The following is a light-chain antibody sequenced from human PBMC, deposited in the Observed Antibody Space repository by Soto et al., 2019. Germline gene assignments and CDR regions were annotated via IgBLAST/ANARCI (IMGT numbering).Light chain of an antibody. Sequence: QSVLTQPPSVSGTPGLRVNISCSGGISNIGKDTVNWYQQLPGTAPKLLMFNDDKRPSGVPDRFSGSRSGTSASLAISGLQSDDEAGYFCSPWDDPLNGWVFGGGTKLTVL. J-gene: IGLJ3*02. CDR2: NDD. CDR1: ISNIGKDT. CDR3: SPWDDPLNGWV. V-gene: IGLV1-44*01.